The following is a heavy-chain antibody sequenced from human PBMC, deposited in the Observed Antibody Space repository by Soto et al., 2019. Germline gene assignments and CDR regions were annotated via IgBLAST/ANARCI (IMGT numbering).Heavy chain of an antibody. CDR3: ARLPKGSLVTA. CDR1: GFRFSDHS. V-gene: IGHV3-48*02. Sequence: LVESGGDLVYPGGSLRLSCVASGFRFSDHSMNWVRQAPGKGLQWISYISSNSYTTYYADSVKGRFTVSRDNAKNALFLQMNSLRDDDTATYYCARLPKGSLVTAWGQGARVTVSS. D-gene: IGHD2-21*02. CDR2: ISSNSYTT. J-gene: IGHJ4*02.